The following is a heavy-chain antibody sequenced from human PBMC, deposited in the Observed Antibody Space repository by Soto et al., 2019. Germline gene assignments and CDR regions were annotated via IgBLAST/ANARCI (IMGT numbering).Heavy chain of an antibody. J-gene: IGHJ4*02. CDR2: IYYSGKT. Sequence: PSETLSLTCIVSGGSISGYYWSWIRQAPGKGLEWIGNIYYSGKTNYNPSLKSRVTISVDTSRNQFSLKMNSVTAADTAVYYCARGKTPGFNWGQGTLVTVSS. CDR3: ARGKTPGFN. V-gene: IGHV4-59*01. CDR1: GGSISGYY.